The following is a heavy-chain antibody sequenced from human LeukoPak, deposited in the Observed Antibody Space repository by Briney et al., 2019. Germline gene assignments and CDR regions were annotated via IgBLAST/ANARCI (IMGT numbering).Heavy chain of an antibody. J-gene: IGHJ3*02. Sequence: ASVKVSCKASGYTFTSYAISWVRQAPGQGLEWMGRIIPIFGTANYAQKFQGRVTITTDESTSTAYMELSSLRSEDTAVYYCASESAFGGFRDAFDIWGQGTMVTVSS. CDR1: GYTFTSYA. V-gene: IGHV1-69*05. D-gene: IGHD4-23*01. CDR3: ASESAFGGFRDAFDI. CDR2: IIPIFGTA.